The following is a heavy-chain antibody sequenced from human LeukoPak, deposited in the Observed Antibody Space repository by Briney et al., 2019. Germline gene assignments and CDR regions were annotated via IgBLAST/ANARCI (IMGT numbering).Heavy chain of an antibody. CDR2: ISSSSSTI. D-gene: IGHD2-21*02. J-gene: IGHJ4*02. CDR3: ARDNSYCGGDCPLFDY. Sequence: GGSLRLSCAASGFTFSSYGMHWVRQAPGKGLEWVSYISSSSSTIYYADSVKGRFTISRDNAKNSLYLQMNSLRAEDTAVYYCARDNSYCGGDCPLFDYWGQGTLVTVSS. V-gene: IGHV3-48*04. CDR1: GFTFSSYG.